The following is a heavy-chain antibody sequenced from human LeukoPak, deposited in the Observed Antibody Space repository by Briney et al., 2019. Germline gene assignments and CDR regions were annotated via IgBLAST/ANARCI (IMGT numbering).Heavy chain of an antibody. CDR2: INHSGST. J-gene: IGHJ4*02. Sequence: SETLSLTCALYGGSFSGDYWSWIRQPPGKGLEWIGEINHSGSTNYNPSLKSRVTISVDTSKNQFSLKLSSVTAADTAVYYCARGVRRALVVVVAATRGFDYWGQGTLVTVSS. CDR1: GGSFSGDY. CDR3: ARGVRRALVVVVAATRGFDY. V-gene: IGHV4-34*01. D-gene: IGHD2-15*01.